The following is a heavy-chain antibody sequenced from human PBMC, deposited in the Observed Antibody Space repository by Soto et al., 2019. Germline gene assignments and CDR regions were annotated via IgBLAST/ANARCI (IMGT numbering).Heavy chain of an antibody. D-gene: IGHD4-4*01. J-gene: IGHJ4*02. CDR1: GFTFSSYA. CDR3: AKLILTTEYYFDY. Sequence: GGSLRLSCAASGFTFSSYAMSWVRQAPGKGLEWVSAISGSGGSTYYADSVKGRFTISRDNSKNTLYLQMNSLRAEGTAVDYCAKLILTTEYYFDYWGQGTLVTVSS. CDR2: ISGSGGST. V-gene: IGHV3-23*01.